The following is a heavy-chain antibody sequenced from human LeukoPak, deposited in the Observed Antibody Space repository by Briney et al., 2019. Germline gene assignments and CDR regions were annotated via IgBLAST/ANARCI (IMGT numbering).Heavy chain of an antibody. CDR1: GFTVSSNY. Sequence: PGGSLRLSCAASGFTVSSNYMSWVRQAPGKGLEWVSVIYSGGSTYYADSVKGRFTISRDNSKNTLYLQMNSLRAEDTAVYYCARVGYCSSTSCPVYWGQGTLVTVSS. D-gene: IGHD2-2*03. V-gene: IGHV3-66*01. CDR3: ARVGYCSSTSCPVY. J-gene: IGHJ4*02. CDR2: IYSGGST.